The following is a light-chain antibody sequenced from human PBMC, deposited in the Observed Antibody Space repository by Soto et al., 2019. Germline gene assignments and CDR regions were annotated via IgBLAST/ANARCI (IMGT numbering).Light chain of an antibody. CDR1: SSNIGRNI. CDR3: AAWDDSLKVWV. Sequence: QAVLTQPPSSSGTPGQRVTISCSGSSSNIGRNIVNWFQQLPGTAPKLLIYNNYQRPSGVPDRFSGSKSGTSASLAISGLLSKDEADYYCAAWDDSLKVWVFGGGTKLTVL. CDR2: NNY. J-gene: IGLJ3*02. V-gene: IGLV1-44*01.